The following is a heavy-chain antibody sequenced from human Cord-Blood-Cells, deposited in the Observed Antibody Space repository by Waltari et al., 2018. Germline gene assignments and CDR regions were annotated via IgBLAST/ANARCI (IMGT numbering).Heavy chain of an antibody. V-gene: IGHV1-2*06. J-gene: IGHJ3*02. CDR1: GYTFTGYY. CDR3: ARDRSDAFDI. Sequence: QVQLVQSGAEVKKPGASVKVSCKASGYTFTGYYMHWVRQAPGQGLGWMGRINPNRGGTNYAQKVDGRVTMTRDTSISTAYMELSRLRSDDTAVYYCARDRSDAFDIWGQGTMVTVSS. CDR2: INPNRGGT.